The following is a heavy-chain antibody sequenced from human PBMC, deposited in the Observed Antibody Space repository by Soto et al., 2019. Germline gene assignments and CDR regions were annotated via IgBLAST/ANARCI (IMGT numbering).Heavy chain of an antibody. CDR2: ISGSGGST. Sequence: ESGGDLIQPGGSLRLSCAASGFTFSSYAMSWVRQAPGKGLEWVSGISGSGGSTYYADSVRGRFTSSRDNSKNTLYLQMHSLRAEDTAVYYCAKDPNYDFWTGFFDYWGQGMVVTVSS. D-gene: IGHD3-3*01. J-gene: IGHJ4*02. V-gene: IGHV3-23*01. CDR1: GFTFSSYA. CDR3: AKDPNYDFWTGFFDY.